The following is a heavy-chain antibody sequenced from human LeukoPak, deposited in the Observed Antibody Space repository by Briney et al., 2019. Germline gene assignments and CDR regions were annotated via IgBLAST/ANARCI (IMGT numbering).Heavy chain of an antibody. D-gene: IGHD3-16*01. Sequence: GGSLRLSCAASGFTFSRYSMHWVRHAPGKGLVWVSHVNSDGSGTDYADSVKGRFTISRDNAKNTLYLQMNSLRVEDTAVYYCVCLGLGGLSLDWGQGTLVTVSS. CDR2: VNSDGSGT. CDR1: GFTFSRYS. J-gene: IGHJ4*02. V-gene: IGHV3-74*01. CDR3: VCLGLGGLSLD.